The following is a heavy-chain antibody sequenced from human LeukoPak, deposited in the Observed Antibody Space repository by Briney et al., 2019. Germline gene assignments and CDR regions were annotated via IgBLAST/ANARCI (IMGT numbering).Heavy chain of an antibody. CDR2: INHSGST. CDR3: ARFRGAAGGSTSYDAFDI. Sequence: PSETLSLTCAVYGGSFSGYYWSWIRQPPGKGLEWIGEINHSGSTNYNPSHKSRVTMSVDTSKNQFSLKLSSVTAADTAVYYCARFRGAAGGSTSYDAFDIWGQGTMVTVSS. D-gene: IGHD2-2*01. CDR1: GGSFSGYY. J-gene: IGHJ3*02. V-gene: IGHV4-34*01.